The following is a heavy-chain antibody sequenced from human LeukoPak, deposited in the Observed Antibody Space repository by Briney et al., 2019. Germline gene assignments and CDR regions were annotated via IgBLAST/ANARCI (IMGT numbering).Heavy chain of an antibody. Sequence: GGSLRLSCAAPGFTFSSYAMHWVRQAPGKGLEWVAVISYDGSNKYYADSVKGRFTISRDNSKNTLYLQMNSLRAEDTAVYYCAGATLYFDYWGQGTLVTVSS. D-gene: IGHD4/OR15-4a*01. CDR2: ISYDGSNK. J-gene: IGHJ4*02. CDR3: AGATLYFDY. CDR1: GFTFSSYA. V-gene: IGHV3-30-3*01.